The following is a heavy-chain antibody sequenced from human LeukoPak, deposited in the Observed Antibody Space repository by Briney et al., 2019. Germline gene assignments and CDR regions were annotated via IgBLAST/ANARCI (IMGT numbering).Heavy chain of an antibody. D-gene: IGHD6-19*01. V-gene: IGHV3-48*04. CDR1: GFTGFTFSNYG. J-gene: IGHJ6*03. CDR3: ARDARPNSSGWYSPHYYYYYMDV. CDR2: ISGTSATI. Sequence: GGSLRLSCAASGFTGFTFSNYGMNWVRQAPGKGLEWVSYISGTSATIYYGDSVRGRFTISRDNAENSLYLQMNSLRAEDTAVYYCARDARPNSSGWYSPHYYYYYMDVWGKGTTVTVSS.